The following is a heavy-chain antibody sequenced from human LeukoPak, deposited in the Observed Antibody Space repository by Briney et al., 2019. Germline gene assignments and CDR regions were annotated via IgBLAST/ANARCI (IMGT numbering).Heavy chain of an antibody. CDR1: GFTFSNYA. D-gene: IGHD3-10*01. CDR2: ITGSGDGT. V-gene: IGHV3-23*01. J-gene: IGHJ4*02. CDR3: VKGFVHPTYYFDY. Sequence: GGSLRLSCAASGFTFSNYAMMWVRQAPGKGLEWVSSITGSGDGTYYADSVRGRFTISRDNSENKLYLQMNSLRAEDTAVYFCVKGFVHPTYYFDYWGQGTLVTVSS.